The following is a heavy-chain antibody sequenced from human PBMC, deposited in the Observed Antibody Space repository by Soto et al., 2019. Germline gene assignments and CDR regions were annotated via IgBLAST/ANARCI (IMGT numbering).Heavy chain of an antibody. CDR1: GADINTYS. Sequence: KPSETLSLTCSVSGADINTYSWTLIRQPAGKGLEWIGRIYTSASINYNPSLKGRVTLSVDTSTNQVSLRLASVTAADTAIYYCARDREAGYNFYYGMDVWGQGTTVTVSS. CDR3: ARDREAGYNFYYGMDV. CDR2: IYTSASI. J-gene: IGHJ6*02. D-gene: IGHD6-19*01. V-gene: IGHV4-4*07.